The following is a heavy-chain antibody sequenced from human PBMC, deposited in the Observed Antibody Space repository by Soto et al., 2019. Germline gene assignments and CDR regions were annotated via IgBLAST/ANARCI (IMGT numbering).Heavy chain of an antibody. CDR2: IYYTGST. CDR1: GGSFNNYY. J-gene: IGHJ3*01. CDR3: ARASFGDDSYDF. V-gene: IGHV4-59*01. D-gene: IGHD3-10*01. Sequence: SETLSLTCTVSGGSFNNYYWGWIRQPPGNGLEWVGNIYYTGSTNYNPSLKSRVTISLDTSKSQFSLKLSSVTAADTAVYFCARASFGDDSYDFWGQGTVVTVSS.